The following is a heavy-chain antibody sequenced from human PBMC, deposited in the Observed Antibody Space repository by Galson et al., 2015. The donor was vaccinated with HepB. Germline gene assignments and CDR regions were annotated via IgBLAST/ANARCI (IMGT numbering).Heavy chain of an antibody. J-gene: IGHJ6*03. Sequence: CAISGDSVSSNSAAWNWIRQSPSRGLEWLGRTYYRSKGYNDYAVSVKSRITINPDTSKNQFSLQLNSVTPEDTAVYYCARGNSSGWYERYYYYYMDVWGKGTTVTVSS. D-gene: IGHD6-19*01. CDR1: GDSVSSNSAA. CDR3: ARGNSSGWYERYYYYYMDV. CDR2: TYYRSKGYN. V-gene: IGHV6-1*01.